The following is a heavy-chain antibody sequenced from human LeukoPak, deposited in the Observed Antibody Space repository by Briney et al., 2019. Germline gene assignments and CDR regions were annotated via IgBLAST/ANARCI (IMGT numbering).Heavy chain of an antibody. CDR2: IKQDGSEK. J-gene: IGHJ4*02. CDR3: ARPLGYCSGGSCYPFDY. CDR1: GFTFSSYW. V-gene: IGHV3-7*01. Sequence: GSLRLSCAASGFTFSSYWMSWVRQAPGKGLEWVANIKQDGSEKYYMASVKGRFTISRDNAKNSLYLQMNNLRAEDTAVYYCARPLGYCSGGSCYPFDYWGQGILVTVSS. D-gene: IGHD2-15*01.